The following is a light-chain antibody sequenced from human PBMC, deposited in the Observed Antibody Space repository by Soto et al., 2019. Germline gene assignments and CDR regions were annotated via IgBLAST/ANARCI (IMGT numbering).Light chain of an antibody. Sequence: EVVLTQSPGTLSLSPGERATLSCRASETISSSHLAWYQQTPGQAPRLLLYRSSTRATDIPDRFSGSGSGTDFTLTISRLEPADAAVYYCQQYESLLWTFGQGTKLEIK. J-gene: IGKJ1*01. CDR3: QQYESLLWT. CDR1: ETISSSH. CDR2: RSS. V-gene: IGKV3-20*01.